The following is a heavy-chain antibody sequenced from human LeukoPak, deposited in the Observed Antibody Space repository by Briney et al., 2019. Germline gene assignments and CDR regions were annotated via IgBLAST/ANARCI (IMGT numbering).Heavy chain of an antibody. V-gene: IGHV3-30*02. J-gene: IGHJ4*02. CDR1: GFTFSSYG. D-gene: IGHD2/OR15-2a*01. CDR3: AKDRLYAPVAFDY. Sequence: GGSLRLSCAASGFTFSSYGMHWVRQAPGKGLEWVAFIRYDGSNKYYADSVEVRFTISRDNSKNTLYLQMNSLRAEDTAVYYCAKDRLYAPVAFDYWGQGTLVTVSS. CDR2: IRYDGSNK.